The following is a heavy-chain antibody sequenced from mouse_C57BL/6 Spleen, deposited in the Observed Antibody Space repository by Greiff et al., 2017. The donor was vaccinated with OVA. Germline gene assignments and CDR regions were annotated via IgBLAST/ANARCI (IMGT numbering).Heavy chain of an antibody. Sequence: QVQLQQPGAELVMPGASVKLSCKASGYTFTSYWMHWVKQRPGQGLEWIGEIDPSDSYTNYNQKFKGKSTLTVDKSSSTAYMQLSSLTSEDSAVYYCARAYPHWYFDVWGTGTTVTVSS. CDR1: GYTFTSYW. CDR2: IDPSDSYT. J-gene: IGHJ1*03. CDR3: ARAYPHWYFDV. V-gene: IGHV1-69*01.